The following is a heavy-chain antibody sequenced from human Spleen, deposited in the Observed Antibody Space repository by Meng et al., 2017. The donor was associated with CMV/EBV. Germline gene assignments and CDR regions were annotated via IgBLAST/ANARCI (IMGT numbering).Heavy chain of an antibody. CDR2: ITGNSASR. V-gene: IGHV3-9*01. J-gene: IGHJ6*02. CDR3: ARDGKYCSSGTCDYYVMDV. Sequence: SLKISCAASGFSFDDYAIHWVRQAPGKGLEWVSGITGNSASRVYADSVRGRFTISRDNAKNTLYLQMDSLRAGDTAVYYCARDGKYCSSGTCDYYVMDVWGQGTTVTVSS. CDR1: GFSFDDYA. D-gene: IGHD2-15*01.